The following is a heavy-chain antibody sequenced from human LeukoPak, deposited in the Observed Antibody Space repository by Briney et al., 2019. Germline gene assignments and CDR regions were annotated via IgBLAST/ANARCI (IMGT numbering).Heavy chain of an antibody. J-gene: IGHJ5*02. V-gene: IGHV3-21*01. CDR2: ISSSSSYI. CDR3: ARDPPRDYDILTGLPFDL. D-gene: IGHD3-9*01. Sequence: GGSLRLSCAASGFTFSSYSMNWVRQAPGKGLEWVSSISSSSSYIYYADSVKGRFTISRDNAKNSLYLQMNSLRAEDTAVYYCARDPPRDYDILTGLPFDLWGQGTLVTVSS. CDR1: GFTFSSYS.